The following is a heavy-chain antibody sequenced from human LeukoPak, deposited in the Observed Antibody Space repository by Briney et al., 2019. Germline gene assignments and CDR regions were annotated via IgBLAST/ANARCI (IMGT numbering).Heavy chain of an antibody. CDR3: ARGLSITMVRGPRSVFGY. CDR2: IYTSGST. CDR1: GGSISSYY. J-gene: IGHJ4*02. D-gene: IGHD3-10*01. V-gene: IGHV4-4*07. Sequence: PSETLSLTCTVSGGSISSYYWSWIRQPAGKGLEWIGRIYTSGSTNYNPSLKSRVTISVDTSKNQFSLKLSSVTAADTAVYYCARGLSITMVRGPRSVFGYWGQGTLVTVSS.